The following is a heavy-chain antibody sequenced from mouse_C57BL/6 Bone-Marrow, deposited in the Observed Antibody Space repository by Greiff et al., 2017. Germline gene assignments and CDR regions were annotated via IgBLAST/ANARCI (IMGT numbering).Heavy chain of an antibody. CDR2: IYPSDSET. J-gene: IGHJ1*03. CDR1: GYTFTSYW. V-gene: IGHV1-61*01. Sequence: QVQLQQPGAELVRPGSSVKLSCKASGYTFTSYWMDWVKQRPGQGLEWIGNIYPSDSETHYNQKFKDKATLTVDKSSSTAYMQLSSLTSEDAAVYYCARENGYGSSIYWDFDVWGTGTTVTVSS. D-gene: IGHD1-1*01. CDR3: ARENGYGSSIYWDFDV.